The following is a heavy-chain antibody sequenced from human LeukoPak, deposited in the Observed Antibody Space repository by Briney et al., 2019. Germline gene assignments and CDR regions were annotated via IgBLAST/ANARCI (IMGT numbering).Heavy chain of an antibody. CDR3: ARGKGYCSSTSCYNDAFDI. D-gene: IGHD2-2*01. V-gene: IGHV3-48*04. CDR1: GFPFSNYD. Sequence: GGSLRLSCAASGFPFSNYDTNWVRQAPGKGLEWVSYISTSSTTIYYADSVKGRFTISRDNAKNSLYLQMNSLRAEDTAVYYCARGKGYCSSTSCYNDAFDIWGQGTMVTVSS. CDR2: ISTSSTTI. J-gene: IGHJ3*02.